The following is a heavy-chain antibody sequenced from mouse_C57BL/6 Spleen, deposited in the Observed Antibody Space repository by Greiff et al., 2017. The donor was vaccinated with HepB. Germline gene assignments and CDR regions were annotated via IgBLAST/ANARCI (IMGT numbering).Heavy chain of an antibody. V-gene: IGHV1-7*01. CDR2: INPSSGYT. J-gene: IGHJ3*01. D-gene: IGHD2-4*01. CDR3: ARSVYDYDGWFAY. CDR1: GYTFTSYW. Sequence: VQLVESGAELAKPGASVKLSCKASGYTFTSYWMHWVKQRPGQGLEWIGYINPSSGYTKYNQKFKDKATLTADKSSSTAYMQLSSLTYEDSAVYYCARSVYDYDGWFAYWGQGTLVTVSA.